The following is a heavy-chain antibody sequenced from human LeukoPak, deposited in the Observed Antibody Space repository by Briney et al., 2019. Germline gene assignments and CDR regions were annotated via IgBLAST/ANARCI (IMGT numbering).Heavy chain of an antibody. CDR2: IYHSGST. CDR1: GGSISSGGYY. Sequence: SQTLSLTCTVSGGSISSGGYYWSWIRQPPGKGLEWIGYIYHSGSTYYNPSLKSRVTISVDRSKNPFSLKLSSVTAADTAVYYCARAGSPGYGVRGDAFDIWGQGTMVTVSS. D-gene: IGHD3-10*01. J-gene: IGHJ3*02. CDR3: ARAGSPGYGVRGDAFDI. V-gene: IGHV4-30-2*01.